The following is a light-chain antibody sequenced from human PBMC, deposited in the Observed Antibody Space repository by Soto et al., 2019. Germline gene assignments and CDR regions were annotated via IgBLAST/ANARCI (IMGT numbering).Light chain of an antibody. V-gene: IGLV7-46*01. J-gene: IGLJ2*01. CDR2: DTS. Sequence: QAVVTQEPSLTVSPGGTVTLTCGSSTGAVTSGHYPYWFQQKPGQAPRTLIYDTSNKHSWTPARFSGSLLGGKAALTLSGAQPEDEAGYYCLLSYGGAYVVFGGGTKVTVL. CDR1: TGAVTSGHY. CDR3: LLSYGGAYVV.